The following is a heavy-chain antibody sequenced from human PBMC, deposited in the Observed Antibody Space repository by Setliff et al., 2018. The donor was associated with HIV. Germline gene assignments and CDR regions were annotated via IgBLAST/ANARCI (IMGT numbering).Heavy chain of an antibody. V-gene: IGHV7-4-1*02. Sequence: ASVKVSCKASGYTFNTYPINWIRQAPGQGLEWMGWINTNTGSPRFAQGFRGRFGFSLDASVTTTYLHINDLKAEDIGVYYCAREAPRYASGAFDFWGQGTMVT. CDR2: INTNTGSP. J-gene: IGHJ3*01. CDR3: AREAPRYASGAFDF. CDR1: GYTFNTYP. D-gene: IGHD3-10*01.